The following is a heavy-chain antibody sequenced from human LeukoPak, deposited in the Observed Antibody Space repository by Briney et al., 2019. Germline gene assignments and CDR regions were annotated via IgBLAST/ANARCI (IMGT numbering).Heavy chain of an antibody. D-gene: IGHD2-2*01. Sequence: SETLSLTCTVSGGSISSYYWSWIRQPPGKGLEWIGWSYHRGSTSYNPSLKSRVAISVDTSKNQFSLKLSSVTAADTAVYYCASRKDIVVVPAXKEDYFDYWGQGTLVTVSS. J-gene: IGHJ4*02. CDR1: GGSISSYY. V-gene: IGHV4-59*01. CDR2: SYHRGST. CDR3: ASRKDIVVVPAXKEDYFDY.